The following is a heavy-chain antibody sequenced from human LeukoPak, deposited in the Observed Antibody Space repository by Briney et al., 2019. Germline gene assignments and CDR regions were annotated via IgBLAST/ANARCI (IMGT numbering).Heavy chain of an antibody. CDR3: ARWGVGFSNNGFDY. J-gene: IGHJ4*02. CDR1: GGSILGGYFY. V-gene: IGHV4-61*02. D-gene: IGHD2-8*01. CDR2: VDASGST. Sequence: SQTLSLTCTVSGGSILGGYFYWSWVRQPAGKGLEWIGRVDASGSTNYNPSLRDRVIISVDTSKNQFSLNLSSVTAADTAVYYCARWGVGFSNNGFDYWSRGSLVTVSS.